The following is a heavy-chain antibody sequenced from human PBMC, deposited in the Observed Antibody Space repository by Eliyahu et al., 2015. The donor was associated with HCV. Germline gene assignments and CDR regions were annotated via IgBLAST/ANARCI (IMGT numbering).Heavy chain of an antibody. CDR2: FYYXWSP. CDR3: ASGGGGIAVTGTGGWFDP. D-gene: IGHD6-19*01. Sequence: QVQLQESGPGLVKPSETLSLTCTVSGGSISSYYWSWIRQSPGKGLEWIGYFYYXWSPNYNPPLKSRVTISADTSNNQFSLXLTSVTAADTAVYYCASGGGGIAVTGTGGWFDPWGQGTLVTVSS. J-gene: IGHJ5*02. CDR1: GGSISSYY. V-gene: IGHV4-59*01.